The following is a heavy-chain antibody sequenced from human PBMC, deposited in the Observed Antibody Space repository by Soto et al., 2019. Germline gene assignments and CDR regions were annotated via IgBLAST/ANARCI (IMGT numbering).Heavy chain of an antibody. Sequence: GASVKVSCKASGYTFTSYGISWVRQAPGQELEWMGWISAYNGNTNYAQKLQGRVTMTTDTSTSTAYMELRSLRSDDTAVYYCARDRTAMVTDWFDPWGQGTLVTVSS. D-gene: IGHD5-18*01. J-gene: IGHJ5*02. CDR2: ISAYNGNT. CDR1: GYTFTSYG. CDR3: ARDRTAMVTDWFDP. V-gene: IGHV1-18*01.